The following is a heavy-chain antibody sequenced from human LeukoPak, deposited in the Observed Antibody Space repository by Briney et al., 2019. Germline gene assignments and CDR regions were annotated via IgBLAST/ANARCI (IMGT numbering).Heavy chain of an antibody. V-gene: IGHV1-2*02. CDR2: INTKSGDA. J-gene: IGHJ4*02. CDR3: ARGEYSNGYPYRLDS. D-gene: IGHD3-16*01. CDR1: GSTFSDYH. Sequence: ASVKVSCNASGSTFSDYHINWVRQASGQGPEWMGWINTKSGDAKYNQAFQGRVTMTRDTSISTAYMELNRLRSDDTAMYYCARGEYSNGYPYRLDSWGQGTLVTVSS.